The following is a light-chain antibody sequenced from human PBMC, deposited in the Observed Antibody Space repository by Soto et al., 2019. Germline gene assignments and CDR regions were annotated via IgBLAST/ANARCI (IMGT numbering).Light chain of an antibody. CDR1: QSVSSN. J-gene: IGKJ1*01. V-gene: IGKV3-15*01. Sequence: EIVMTQSPATLSVSPGERATLSCRASQSVSSNLAWYQQKPGQAPRLLIYGASTRATGIPARFSGSGSGTDFTLTISRLEPEDFAVYYCHQYGSSPQTFGRGTKVDIK. CDR3: HQYGSSPQT. CDR2: GAS.